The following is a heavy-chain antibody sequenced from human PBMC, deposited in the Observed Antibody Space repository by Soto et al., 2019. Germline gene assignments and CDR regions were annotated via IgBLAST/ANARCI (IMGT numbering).Heavy chain of an antibody. D-gene: IGHD4-17*01. CDR3: TTEATVTTLGNDY. CDR2: IKSKTDGGTT. CDR1: GFTFSNAW. V-gene: IGHV3-15*01. Sequence: GGSLRLSCAASGFTFSNAWMSWVRQAPGKGLEWVGRIKSKTDGGTTDYAAPVKGRFTISRDDSKNTLYLQMNSLKTEDTAVYYCTTEATVTTLGNDYWGQGTLVTVSS. J-gene: IGHJ4*02.